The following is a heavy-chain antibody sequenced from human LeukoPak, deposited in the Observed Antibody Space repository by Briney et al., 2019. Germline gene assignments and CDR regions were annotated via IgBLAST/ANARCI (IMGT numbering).Heavy chain of an antibody. CDR1: GGSISSYY. J-gene: IGHJ6*02. CDR2: IYTSGST. Sequence: KPSETLSLTCTVSGGSISSYYWSWIRQPAGKGLEWIGRIYTSGSTNYNPSLKSRVTMSVDTSKNQFSLKLSSVTAADTAVYYCARDRRVRGVIYYYYYGMDVWGQGTTVTVSS. V-gene: IGHV4-4*07. D-gene: IGHD3-10*01. CDR3: ARDRRVRGVIYYYYYGMDV.